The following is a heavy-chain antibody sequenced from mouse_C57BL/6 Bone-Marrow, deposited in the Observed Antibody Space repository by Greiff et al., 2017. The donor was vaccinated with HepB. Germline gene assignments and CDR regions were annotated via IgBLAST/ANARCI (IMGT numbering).Heavy chain of an antibody. Sequence: LVESGAELVKPGASVKISCKASGYAFSSYWMNWVKQRPGKGLEWIGQIYPGDGDTNYNGKFKGKATLTADKSSSTAYMQRSSLTSEDSAVYFCARSTTVVATDYWGEGTTLTVSS. CDR2: IYPGDGDT. CDR3: ARSTTVVATDY. CDR1: GYAFSSYW. J-gene: IGHJ2*01. D-gene: IGHD1-1*01. V-gene: IGHV1-80*01.